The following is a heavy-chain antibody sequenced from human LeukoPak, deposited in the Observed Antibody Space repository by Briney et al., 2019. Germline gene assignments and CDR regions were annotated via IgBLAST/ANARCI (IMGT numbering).Heavy chain of an antibody. J-gene: IGHJ6*02. CDR1: GLIFGDCW. CDR3: ARDRRLRYYDSSGPLGYDYHSMDV. V-gene: IGHV3-7*01. D-gene: IGHD3-22*01. CDR2: IKQDGSER. Sequence: GGSLRLSCVVSGLIFGDCWMSWVRQAPGKGLEWVANIKQDGSERYYVDSVKGRFTISRDNAKNSVYLQMNSLRADDTAVYYCARDRRLRYYDSSGPLGYDYHSMDVWGQGTTVTVSS.